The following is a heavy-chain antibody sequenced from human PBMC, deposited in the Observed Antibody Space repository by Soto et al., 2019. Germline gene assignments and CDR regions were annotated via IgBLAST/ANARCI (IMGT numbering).Heavy chain of an antibody. V-gene: IGHV1-8*01. J-gene: IGHJ5*02. CDR3: AREGGANLFDP. CDR2: MNPNSGNT. D-gene: IGHD1-26*01. Sequence: QVQLVQSGAEVKKPGASVKVSCKASGYTFTSYDINWVRQATGQGLEWMGWMNPNSGNTGYAQKFQGRVTMSRNTSKSTAHMELGSLRLEHPAVSYCAREGGANLFDPWGKGTLVTVSS. CDR1: GYTFTSYD.